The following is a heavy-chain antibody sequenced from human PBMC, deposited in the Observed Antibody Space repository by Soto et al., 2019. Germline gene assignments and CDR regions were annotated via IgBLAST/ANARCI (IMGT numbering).Heavy chain of an antibody. V-gene: IGHV3-23*01. Sequence: EVQVLESGGGLVQPGGSLRLSCAASGFTFSSYAMSWVRQAPGKGLEWVSAISGSGDSTRYADSVQGRFTISRDTSNNTLYLQMNSLRAEDTAVYYCAKFYYGDYSYYYYGMDVWGQGTTVTVSS. CDR1: GFTFSSYA. J-gene: IGHJ6*02. D-gene: IGHD4-17*01. CDR2: ISGSGDST. CDR3: AKFYYGDYSYYYYGMDV.